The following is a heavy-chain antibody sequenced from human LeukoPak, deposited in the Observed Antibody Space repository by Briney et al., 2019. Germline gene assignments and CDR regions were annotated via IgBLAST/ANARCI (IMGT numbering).Heavy chain of an antibody. CDR3: ASAPILRGEGGEHYYYGMDV. CDR2: IYHSGST. J-gene: IGHJ6*02. V-gene: IGHV4-4*02. Sequence: SGTLSLTCAVSGGSINSGNWRSWVRQPPGKGLEWIGEIYHSGSTNYNPSLKSRVTISVDEFKNQFSLNLTSVTAADTAVYHCASAPILRGEGGEHYYYGMDVWGQGTTVTVSS. D-gene: IGHD2-2*02. CDR1: GGSINSGNW.